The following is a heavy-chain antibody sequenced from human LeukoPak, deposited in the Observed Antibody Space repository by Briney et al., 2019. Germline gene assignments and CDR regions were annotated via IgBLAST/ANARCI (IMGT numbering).Heavy chain of an antibody. Sequence: GGSLRLSCAASGFTFSTYAIHWVRQAPGKGLEWVAVISYDGTNKNYADSVKGRFTISRDNSKNTLYLQLNSLRAEDTAVHYCARDRTPNRSAYSNPTFHYWGQGTLVTVSS. CDR3: ARDRTPNRSAYSNPTFHY. D-gene: IGHD4-11*01. CDR1: GFTFSTYA. V-gene: IGHV3-30*07. CDR2: ISYDGTNK. J-gene: IGHJ4*02.